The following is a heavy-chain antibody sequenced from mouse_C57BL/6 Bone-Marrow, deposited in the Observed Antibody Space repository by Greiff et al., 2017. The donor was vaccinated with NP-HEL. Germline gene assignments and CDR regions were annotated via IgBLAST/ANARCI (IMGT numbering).Heavy chain of an antibody. CDR1: GFTFSDYY. J-gene: IGHJ4*01. Sequence: DVKLVESEGGLVQPGSSMKLSCTASGFTFSDYYMAWVRQVPEKGLEWVANINYDGSSTYYLDSLKSRFIISRDNAKNILYLQMSSLKSEDTATYYCARWWLLRRGAMDYWGQGTSVTVSS. CDR2: INYDGSST. V-gene: IGHV5-16*01. CDR3: ARWWLLRRGAMDY. D-gene: IGHD2-3*01.